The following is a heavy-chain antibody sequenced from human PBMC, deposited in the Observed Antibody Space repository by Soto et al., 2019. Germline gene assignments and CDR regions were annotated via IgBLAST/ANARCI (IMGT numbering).Heavy chain of an antibody. CDR1: GFTFSSYS. V-gene: IGHV3-48*01. CDR3: ARDYSSYGPFDY. J-gene: IGHJ4*02. CDR2: ISSKSSTI. D-gene: IGHD5-18*01. Sequence: GGSLRLSCAASGFTFSSYSMNWVRQAPGKGLEWVSYISSKSSTIYYADSVKGRFTISRDNAKNSLYLQMNSLIAEYTAVYYCARDYSSYGPFDYWGQGTLVTVSS.